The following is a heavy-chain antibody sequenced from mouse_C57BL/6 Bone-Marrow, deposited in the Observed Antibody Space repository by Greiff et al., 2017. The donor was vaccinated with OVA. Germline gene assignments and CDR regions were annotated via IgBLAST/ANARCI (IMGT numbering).Heavy chain of an antibody. D-gene: IGHD1-1*01. CDR1: GYTFTSYW. CDR3: TVYYGSSFWCAY. CDR2: IYPGNSDT. V-gene: IGHV1-5*01. J-gene: IGHJ3*01. Sequence: EVQLQQSGTVLARPGASVKMSCKTSGYTFTSYWMHWVKQRPGQGLEWIGAIYPGNSDTSYNQKFKGKAKLTAVTSASTAYMELSSLTNEDSAVDYCTVYYGSSFWCAYWGQGTLVTVSA.